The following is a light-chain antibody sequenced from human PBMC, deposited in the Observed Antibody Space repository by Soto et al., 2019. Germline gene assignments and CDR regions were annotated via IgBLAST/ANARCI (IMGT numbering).Light chain of an antibody. Sequence: QSALTQPASVSGSPGQPITISCSGTTSDVGGYNLVSWYQQHTAKAPKLLIYEGTQRPSGVSSRFSGSKSGNTASLTISGLQAEDEADYYCCSYASTSSYVFGTGTKVTV. CDR1: TSDVGGYNL. V-gene: IGLV2-23*01. J-gene: IGLJ1*01. CDR2: EGT. CDR3: CSYASTSSYV.